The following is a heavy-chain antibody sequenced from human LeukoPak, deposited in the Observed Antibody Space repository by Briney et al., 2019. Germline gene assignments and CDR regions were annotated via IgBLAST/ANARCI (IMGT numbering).Heavy chain of an antibody. V-gene: IGHV3-7*01. CDR1: GFTFSTYW. CDR3: ARGGSAFDY. J-gene: IGHJ4*02. Sequence: GGSLRLSCAASGFTFSTYWMSWVRQAPGKGLEWVANIKQDGSEKYYVDSVKGRFTISRDNARDSLYLQMNSLRAEDTALYYCARGGSAFDYWGQGTLVTVSS. CDR2: IKQDGSEK.